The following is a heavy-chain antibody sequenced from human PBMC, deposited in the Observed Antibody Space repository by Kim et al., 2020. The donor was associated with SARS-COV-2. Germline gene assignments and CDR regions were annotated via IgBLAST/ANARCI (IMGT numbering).Heavy chain of an antibody. V-gene: IGHV3-9*01. CDR2: ISWNSGSI. CDR3: AKDSGSALGYCSSTSCYVDY. CDR1: GFTFDDYA. D-gene: IGHD2-2*01. Sequence: GGSLRLSCAASGFTFDDYAMHWVRQAPGKGLEWVSGISWNSGSIGYADSVKGRFTISRDNAKNSLYLQMNSLRAEDTALYYCAKDSGSALGYCSSTSCYVDYWGQGTLVTVSS. J-gene: IGHJ4*02.